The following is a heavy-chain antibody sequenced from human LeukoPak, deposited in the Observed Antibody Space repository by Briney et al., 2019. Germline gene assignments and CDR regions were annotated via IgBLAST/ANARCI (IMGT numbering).Heavy chain of an antibody. CDR2: INPNSGNT. J-gene: IGHJ3*02. V-gene: IGHV1-8*03. Sequence: GASVKVSCKASGYTFTSYYINWVRQATGQGLEWMGWINPNSGNTGYAQKFQGRVTITRNTSISTAYMELSSLRSEDTAVYYCARGNLQLLIDIWGQGTMVTVSS. CDR3: ARGNLQLLIDI. D-gene: IGHD2-2*01. CDR1: GYTFTSYY.